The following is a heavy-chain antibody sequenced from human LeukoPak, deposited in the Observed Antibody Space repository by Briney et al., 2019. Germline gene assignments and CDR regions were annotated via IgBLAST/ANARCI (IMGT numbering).Heavy chain of an antibody. D-gene: IGHD5-18*01. CDR1: GFTFSSYS. V-gene: IGHV3-21*01. CDR3: ARDGVQLWFGRYYYYMDV. J-gene: IGHJ6*03. Sequence: PGGSLRLSCAASGFTFSSYSMNWVRQAPGKGLEWVSSISSSSSYIYYADSVKGRFTISRDNAKNSLYLQMNSLGAEDTAVYYCARDGVQLWFGRYYYYMDVWGKGTTVTVSS. CDR2: ISSSSSYI.